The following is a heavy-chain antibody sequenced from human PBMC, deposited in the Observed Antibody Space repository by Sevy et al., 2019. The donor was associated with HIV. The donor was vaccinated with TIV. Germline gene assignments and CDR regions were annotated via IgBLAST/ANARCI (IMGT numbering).Heavy chain of an antibody. Sequence: SETLSLTCAVSGGSISSGGYYWSWIRQHPGKGLEWIGYIYYSRSTYYDPSLKSRVTISVDTSKNQFSLKLSSVTAADTAVYYCARSNKGYGSGSYYSRGLYYYYYMDVWGKGTTVTVSS. CDR2: IYYSRST. D-gene: IGHD3-10*01. CDR1: GGSISSGGYY. V-gene: IGHV4-31*11. J-gene: IGHJ6*03. CDR3: ARSNKGYGSGSYYSRGLYYYYYMDV.